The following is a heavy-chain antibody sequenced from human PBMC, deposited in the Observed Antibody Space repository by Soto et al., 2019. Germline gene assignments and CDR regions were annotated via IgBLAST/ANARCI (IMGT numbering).Heavy chain of an antibody. J-gene: IGHJ6*02. D-gene: IGHD5-12*01. Sequence: SVKVSCKASGGTFSSYAISWVRQAPGQGLEWMGGIIPIFGTANYAQMFQGRVTITADKSTSTAYMELSSLRSEDTAVYYCARRGSDGYNLIPRNNYGMDVGGQGTTVTVS. CDR1: GGTFSSYA. CDR2: IIPIFGTA. CDR3: ARRGSDGYNLIPRNNYGMDV. V-gene: IGHV1-69*06.